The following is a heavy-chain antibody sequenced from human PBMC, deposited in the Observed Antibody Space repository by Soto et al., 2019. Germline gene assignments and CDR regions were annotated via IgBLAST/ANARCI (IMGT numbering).Heavy chain of an antibody. CDR1: GFTFRSYW. Sequence: EVQLVESGGGLVQPGGSLRLSCAASGFTFRSYWMSWVRQAPGKGLEWVANIKQDGSEKYYVDSVKGRFTISRDNAKNSLYLQMNSLRAEDTAVYYCARGDARYYGMDVWGQGTTVTVSS. CDR2: IKQDGSEK. CDR3: ARGDARYYGMDV. V-gene: IGHV3-7*04. J-gene: IGHJ6*02.